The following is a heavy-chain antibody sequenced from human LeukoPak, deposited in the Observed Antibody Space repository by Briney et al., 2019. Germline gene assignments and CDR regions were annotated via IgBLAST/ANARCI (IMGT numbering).Heavy chain of an antibody. Sequence: ASVKVSCKASGYTFTGYYMHWVRQAPGQEPEWMGWINPNSGGTNYAQKFQGRVTMTRDTSISTAYMELSRLRSDDTAVYYCARSCSSTSCTPSGYYYYMDVWGKGTTVTVSS. D-gene: IGHD2-2*01. CDR1: GYTFTGYY. V-gene: IGHV1-2*02. J-gene: IGHJ6*03. CDR3: ARSCSSTSCTPSGYYYYMDV. CDR2: INPNSGGT.